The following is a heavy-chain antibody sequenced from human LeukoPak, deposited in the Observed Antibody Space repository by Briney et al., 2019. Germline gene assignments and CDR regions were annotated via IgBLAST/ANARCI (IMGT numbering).Heavy chain of an antibody. CDR2: VNPTSGVT. CDR3: TTLFISPIAADY. Sequence: ASVKVSCKTSGYNFTDFYLHWVRQAPGQGPEWLGWVNPTSGVTKYAQKFEGRVVLSRDASIDTVYMEMRSLGYDDTAVYYCTTLFISPIAADYWGQGTLVIVS. D-gene: IGHD2-21*01. J-gene: IGHJ4*02. CDR1: GYNFTDFY. V-gene: IGHV1-2*02.